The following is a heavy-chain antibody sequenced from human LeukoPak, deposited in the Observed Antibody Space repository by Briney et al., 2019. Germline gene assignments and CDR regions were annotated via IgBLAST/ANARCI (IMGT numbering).Heavy chain of an antibody. J-gene: IGHJ4*02. CDR2: IIPIFGTA. CDR1: GGTFSSYA. Sequence: AASVKVSCKASGGTFSSYAISWVRQAPGQGLEWMGEIIPIFGTANYAQKFQGRVTITADESTSTAYMELSSLRSEDTAVYYCASCDCYSNYLFWYFDYWGQGTLVTVSS. D-gene: IGHD4-11*01. V-gene: IGHV1-69*01. CDR3: ASCDCYSNYLFWYFDY.